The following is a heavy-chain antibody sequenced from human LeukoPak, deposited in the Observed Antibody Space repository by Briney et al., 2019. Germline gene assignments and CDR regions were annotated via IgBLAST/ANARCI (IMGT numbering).Heavy chain of an antibody. D-gene: IGHD3-22*01. CDR2: IYHSGST. Sequence: PSETLSLTCTVSGYSLNSGYYWGWVRPPPGKGLEWIGSIYHSGSTYYNPSLKSRVTISVDTSKNQFSLKLSSVTAADTAVYYCTSDSSGYYYFDYWGRGSLVTVSS. V-gene: IGHV4-38-2*02. CDR3: TSDSSGYYYFDY. CDR1: GYSLNSGYY. J-gene: IGHJ4*02.